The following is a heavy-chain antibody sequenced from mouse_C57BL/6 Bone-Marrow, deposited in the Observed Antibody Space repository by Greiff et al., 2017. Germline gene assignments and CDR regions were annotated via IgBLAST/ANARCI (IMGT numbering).Heavy chain of an antibody. CDR1: GFNIKDDY. CDR3: TIYYYGSSYWFAY. Sequence: VQLQQSGAELVRPGASVKLSCTASGFNIKDDYMHWVKQRPEQGLEWIGWIDPENGDTEYAPKFQGKATMTADTSSNTAYLQLSSLTPEDTAVYYCTIYYYGSSYWFAYWGQGTLVTVSA. D-gene: IGHD1-1*01. CDR2: IDPENGDT. J-gene: IGHJ3*01. V-gene: IGHV14-4*01.